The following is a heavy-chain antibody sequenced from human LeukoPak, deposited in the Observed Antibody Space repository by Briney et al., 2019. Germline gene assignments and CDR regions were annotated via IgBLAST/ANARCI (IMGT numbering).Heavy chain of an antibody. CDR3: ARDPPHYDFWSGYYES. J-gene: IGHJ5*02. Sequence: PGGSLRLSCAASGFTFSSYGMHWVRQAPGKGLEWVALIWADGSNKYYVDSVKGRFTISRDNSKNTLYLQMNSLRAEDTAVYYCARDPPHYDFWSGYYESWGQGTLVTVSS. CDR1: GFTFSSYG. D-gene: IGHD3-3*01. V-gene: IGHV3-33*01. CDR2: IWADGSNK.